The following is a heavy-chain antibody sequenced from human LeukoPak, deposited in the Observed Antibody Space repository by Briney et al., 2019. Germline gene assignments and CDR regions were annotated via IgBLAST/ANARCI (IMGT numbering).Heavy chain of an antibody. D-gene: IGHD3-22*01. Sequence: TGGSLRLSCAASGFTFSSYTMHWVRQAPGKGLEWVAVISYDGSNKYYADSVKGRFTISRDNSKNTLYLQMNSLRAEDTAVYYCARAKVYGYYNYWGQGTLVTVSS. CDR3: ARAKVYGYYNY. J-gene: IGHJ4*02. CDR1: GFTFSSYT. CDR2: ISYDGSNK. V-gene: IGHV3-30-3*01.